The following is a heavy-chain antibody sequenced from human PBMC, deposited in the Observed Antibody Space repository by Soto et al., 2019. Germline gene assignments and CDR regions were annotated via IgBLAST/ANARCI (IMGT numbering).Heavy chain of an antibody. Sequence: EVQLVESGGGLVQPGGSLRLSCAASGFTFSDYWMHWVRQAPGKGLVWVSRIKSDGRSTSYADSVKGRFTISRDNAKNTLYLQMNRLRAGDTAVYYCARSWGGELVSWGQGTLVTVSS. CDR2: IKSDGRST. J-gene: IGHJ4*02. D-gene: IGHD3-16*01. CDR1: GFTFSDYW. V-gene: IGHV3-74*01. CDR3: ARSWGGELVS.